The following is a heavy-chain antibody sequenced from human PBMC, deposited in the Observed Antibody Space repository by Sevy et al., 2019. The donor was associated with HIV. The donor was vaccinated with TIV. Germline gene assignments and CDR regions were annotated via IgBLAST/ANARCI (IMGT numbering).Heavy chain of an antibody. Sequence: GGSLRLSCAASGFTFNFHGMHWVRQAPGKGLEWVAFIWHDGSNKYMADSLKGRFTISRDNSKNTLFLQMNSLTVEDTAVYYCARATDNSARWLDPWGQGTLVTVSS. D-gene: IGHD4-4*01. V-gene: IGHV3-30*02. J-gene: IGHJ5*02. CDR2: IWHDGSNK. CDR3: ARATDNSARWLDP. CDR1: GFTFNFHG.